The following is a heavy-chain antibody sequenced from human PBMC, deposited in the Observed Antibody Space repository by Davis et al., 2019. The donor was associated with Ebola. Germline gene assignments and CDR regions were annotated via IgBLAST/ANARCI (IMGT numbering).Heavy chain of an antibody. CDR2: ISGSGDST. Sequence: GESLKISCAASGFTSSSSAMNWVRQAPGKGLEWVSAISGSGDSTYYADSVKGRFTISRDNSKNTLYLQMNSLRAEDTAVYYCAKDPYCGGDCPPDYWGQGTLVTVSS. CDR3: AKDPYCGGDCPPDY. J-gene: IGHJ4*02. CDR1: GFTSSSSA. D-gene: IGHD2-21*02. V-gene: IGHV3-23*01.